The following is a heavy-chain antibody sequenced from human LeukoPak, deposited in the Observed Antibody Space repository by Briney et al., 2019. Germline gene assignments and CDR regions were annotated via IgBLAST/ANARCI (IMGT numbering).Heavy chain of an antibody. Sequence: PSETLSLTCTVSGGSISSYYWSWIRQPPGKGLEWIGYIYYSGSTNYNPSLKSRVTISVDTSKNQFSLKLSSVTAADTAVYYCARGRGYYDSSGYSDAFDIWGQGTMVTVSS. CDR1: GGSISSYY. V-gene: IGHV4-59*08. CDR2: IYYSGST. CDR3: ARGRGYYDSSGYSDAFDI. D-gene: IGHD3-22*01. J-gene: IGHJ3*02.